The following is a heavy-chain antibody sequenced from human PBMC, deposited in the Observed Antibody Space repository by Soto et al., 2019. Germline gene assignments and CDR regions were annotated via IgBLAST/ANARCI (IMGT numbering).Heavy chain of an antibody. CDR3: ALRSMAVVPEY. D-gene: IGHD3-22*01. CDR2: LYYSRSA. V-gene: IGHV4-59*01. J-gene: IGHJ4*02. CDR1: GDSISTYY. Sequence: QVQLQESGPGLVKPSETLSLTCAVSGDSISTYYCMWIRQPPGKGLESIGYLYYSRSANYNPSLKSRVTLSVDTSTNQCSLTLSSMTAADTAVYYCALRSMAVVPEYWGQGTLVTVSS.